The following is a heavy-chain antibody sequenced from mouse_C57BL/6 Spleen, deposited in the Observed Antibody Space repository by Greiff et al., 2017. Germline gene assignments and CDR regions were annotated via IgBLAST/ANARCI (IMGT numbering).Heavy chain of an antibody. CDR1: GYTFTSYW. D-gene: IGHD2-4*01. CDR2: IDPSDSET. Sequence: VKLKQPGAELVRPGSSVKLSCKASGYTFTSYWMHWVKQRPIQGLEWIGNIDPSDSETHYNQKFKDKATLTVDKSSSTAYMQLSSLTSEDSAVYYCARWVYDYDGEGYYFDYWGQGTTLTVSS. J-gene: IGHJ2*01. V-gene: IGHV1-52*01. CDR3: ARWVYDYDGEGYYFDY.